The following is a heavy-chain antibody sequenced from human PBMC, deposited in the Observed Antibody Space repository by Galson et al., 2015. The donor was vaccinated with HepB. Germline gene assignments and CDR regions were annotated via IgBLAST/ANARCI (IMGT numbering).Heavy chain of an antibody. D-gene: IGHD2-21*01. J-gene: IGHJ3*02. CDR1: GYTLTELS. CDR2: FDPEDGET. V-gene: IGHV1-24*01. Sequence: SVKVSCKVSGYTLTELSMHWVRQAPGKGLEWMGGFDPEDGETIYAQKFQGRVTMTEDTSTDTAYMELSSLRSEDTAVYYCATASILWWVDDAFDIWGQGTMVTVSS. CDR3: ATASILWWVDDAFDI.